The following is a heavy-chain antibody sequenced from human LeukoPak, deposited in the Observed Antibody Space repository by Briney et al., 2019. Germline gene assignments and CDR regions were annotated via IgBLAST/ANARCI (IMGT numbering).Heavy chain of an antibody. V-gene: IGHV3-49*04. J-gene: IGHJ4*02. CDR3: TRGTCYYDSTGYFTDY. CDR1: GFTFGDYA. Sequence: GGSLRLSCTASGFTFGDYAMRWVRQPPGKGLEWVGFIRSKAYGGTIEYDASVRGRFSISRDDSRSIAYLQMNSLKTEDTAFYYCTRGTCYYDSTGYFTDYWGQGTLVTVSS. CDR2: IRSKAYGGTI. D-gene: IGHD3-22*01.